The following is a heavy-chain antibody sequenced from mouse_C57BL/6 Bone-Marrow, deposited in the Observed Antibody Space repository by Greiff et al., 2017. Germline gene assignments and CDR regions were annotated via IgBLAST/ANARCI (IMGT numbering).Heavy chain of an antibody. CDR1: GYTFTDYE. Sequence: QVHVKQSGAELVRPGASVTLSCKASGYTFTDYEMHWVKQTPVHGLEWIGVIDPETGGTAYNQTFKGKAILTADKSSSTAYMELRSLTSEDAAVYYCTVTTVVADYWGQGTTLTVSS. V-gene: IGHV1-15*01. CDR3: TVTTVVADY. CDR2: IDPETGGT. D-gene: IGHD1-1*01. J-gene: IGHJ2*01.